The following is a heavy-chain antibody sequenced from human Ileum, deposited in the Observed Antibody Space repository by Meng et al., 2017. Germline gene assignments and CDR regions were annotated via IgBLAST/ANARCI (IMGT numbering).Heavy chain of an antibody. CDR2: TYYRSRWYN. CDR3: AGKDWGEGLDF. V-gene: IGHV6-1*01. D-gene: IGHD7-27*01. J-gene: IGHJ4*02. CDR1: GDSVSSDTGA. Sequence: HVQLQQSGPGLVKPSQNLSLTCPISGDSVSSDTGAWNWIRQSPSRGLEWLGRTYYRSRWYNNYAVSVKSRITINPDTSKNQFSLQLNSVTPDDTAVYYCAGKDWGEGLDFWDQGTLVTVSS.